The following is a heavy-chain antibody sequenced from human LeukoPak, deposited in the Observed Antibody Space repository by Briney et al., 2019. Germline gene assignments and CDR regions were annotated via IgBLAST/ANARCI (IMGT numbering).Heavy chain of an antibody. J-gene: IGHJ4*02. CDR2: INPDGSST. CDR1: GFTFSNYW. Sequence: GGSLRLSCAASGFTFSNYWMHWVRQAPGKGLVWVSRINPDGSSTTYADSVKGRFTVSRDNAKNTLYLQMNSLRAEDTAVYYCARVPRNYYGSGSALDYWGQGPRVTVSA. CDR3: ARVPRNYYGSGSALDY. D-gene: IGHD3-10*01. V-gene: IGHV3-74*03.